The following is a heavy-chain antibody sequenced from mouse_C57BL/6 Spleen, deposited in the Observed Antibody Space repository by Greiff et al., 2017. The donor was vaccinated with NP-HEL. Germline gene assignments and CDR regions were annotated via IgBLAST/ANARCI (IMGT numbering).Heavy chain of an antibody. V-gene: IGHV1-52*01. CDR2: IDPSDSET. D-gene: IGHD4-1*01. Sequence: VKLVESGAELVRPGSSVKLSCKASGYTFTSYWMHWVKQRPIQGLEWIGNIDPSDSETHYNQKFKDKATLTVDKSSSTAYMQLSSLTSEDSAVYYCARSRWDGFDYRGQGTTLTVSS. CDR1: GYTFTSYW. J-gene: IGHJ2*01. CDR3: ARSRWDGFDY.